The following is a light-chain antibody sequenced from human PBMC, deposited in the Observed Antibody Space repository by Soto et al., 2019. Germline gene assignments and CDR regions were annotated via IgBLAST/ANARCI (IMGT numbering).Light chain of an antibody. CDR3: SSYTSSSTLGV. Sequence: QSVLTQPASVSGSPGQSITISCTGNSSDVGGYNYVSWYQQHPGKAPKLMIYEVSNRPSGVSNRFSGSKSGNTASLTISGLQSEDEADYYCSSYTSSSTLGVFGIGTKLTVL. CDR2: EVS. V-gene: IGLV2-14*01. J-gene: IGLJ1*01. CDR1: SSDVGGYNY.